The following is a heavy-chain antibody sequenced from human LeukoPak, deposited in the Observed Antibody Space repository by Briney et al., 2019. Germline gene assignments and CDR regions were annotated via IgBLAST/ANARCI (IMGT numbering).Heavy chain of an antibody. Sequence: SVKVSCKASGGTFSSYAISWVRQALGQGLEWMGRIIPILGIANYAQKFQGRVTITADKSTSTAYMELSSLRSEDTAVYYCASNYGDYAKYYFDYWGQGTLVTVSS. D-gene: IGHD4-17*01. V-gene: IGHV1-69*04. CDR2: IIPILGIA. CDR3: ASNYGDYAKYYFDY. CDR1: GGTFSSYA. J-gene: IGHJ4*02.